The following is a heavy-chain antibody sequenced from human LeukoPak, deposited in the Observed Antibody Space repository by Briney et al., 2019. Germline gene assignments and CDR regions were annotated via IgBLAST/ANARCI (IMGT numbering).Heavy chain of an antibody. CDR2: IYYSGST. V-gene: IGHV4-39*01. D-gene: IGHD5-18*01. Sequence: PSETLSLTCTVSGGSISSSSYYWGWIRQPPGKGLEWIGSIYYSGSTYYNPSLKSRVTISVDTSKNQFSLKLTSVTAADTAVYYCARARYSYGYFRWGQGTLVTVSS. CDR1: GGSISSSSYY. CDR3: ARARYSYGYFR. J-gene: IGHJ4*02.